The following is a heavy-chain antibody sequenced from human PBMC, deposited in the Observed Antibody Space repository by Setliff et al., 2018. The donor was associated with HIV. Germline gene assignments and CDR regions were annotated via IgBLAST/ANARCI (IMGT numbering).Heavy chain of an antibody. CDR3: ARITMVRGVYYGMDV. Sequence: PSETLSLTCAVSGYSISSAYYWGWIRHPPGKGREWIGSIYYSGSTYYNPSLKSRVTISVDTSKNQFSLKLSSVTAADTAVYYCARITMVRGVYYGMDVWGQGTTVTVSS. J-gene: IGHJ6*02. CDR2: IYYSGST. V-gene: IGHV4-38-2*01. D-gene: IGHD3-10*01. CDR1: GYSISSAYY.